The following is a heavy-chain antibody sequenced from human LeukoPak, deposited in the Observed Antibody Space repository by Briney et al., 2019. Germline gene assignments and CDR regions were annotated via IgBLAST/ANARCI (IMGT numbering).Heavy chain of an antibody. V-gene: IGHV3-11*01. J-gene: IGHJ4*02. CDR1: GFTFSDYY. CDR2: ISSSGSTI. D-gene: IGHD6-13*01. Sequence: PGGSLRLSCAASGFTFSDYYMSWIRQAPGKGLEWVSYISSSGSTIYYEDSVKGRFTISRDNAKNSLYLQMNSLRAEDTAVYHCARDRGYSSSWGSFDYWGQGTLVTVSS. CDR3: ARDRGYSSSWGSFDY.